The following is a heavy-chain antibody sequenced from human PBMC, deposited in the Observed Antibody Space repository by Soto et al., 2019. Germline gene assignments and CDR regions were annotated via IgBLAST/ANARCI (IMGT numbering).Heavy chain of an antibody. J-gene: IGHJ4*02. V-gene: IGHV3-9*01. Sequence: EVQLVESGGGLVQPGRSLRLSCAASGFTFDDYAMHWVRQAPGKGLEWVSGISWNSGSIGYADSVKGRFTISRDNAKNSLYLQMNSLRAEDTALYYCAKGDCSGGSCYHFDYWGQGTLVTGSS. CDR1: GFTFDDYA. D-gene: IGHD2-15*01. CDR3: AKGDCSGGSCYHFDY. CDR2: ISWNSGSI.